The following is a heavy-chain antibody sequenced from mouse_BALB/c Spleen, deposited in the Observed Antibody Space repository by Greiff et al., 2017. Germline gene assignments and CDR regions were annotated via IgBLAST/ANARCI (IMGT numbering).Heavy chain of an antibody. Sequence: EVKLVESGGGLVQPGGSRKLSCAASGFTFSSFGMHWVRQAPEKGLEWVAYISSGSSTIYYADTVKGRFTISRDNPKNTLFLQMTSLRSEDTAMYYCARSNWGFAYWGQGTLVTVSA. J-gene: IGHJ3*01. CDR3: ARSNWGFAY. CDR1: GFTFSSFG. CDR2: ISSGSSTI. V-gene: IGHV5-17*02. D-gene: IGHD4-1*01.